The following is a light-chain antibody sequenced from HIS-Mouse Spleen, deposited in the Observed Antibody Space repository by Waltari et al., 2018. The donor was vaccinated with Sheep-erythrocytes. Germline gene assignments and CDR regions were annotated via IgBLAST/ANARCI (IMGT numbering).Light chain of an antibody. CDR1: QSVSSN. Sequence: EIVMTQSPATLSVSPGERATLSCRASQSVSSNLAWYQLLIYGASTRATGIPARFSGSGSGTEFTLTISSMQSEDFAVYYCQQYNNWPPGFTFGPGTKVDIK. CDR3: QQYNNWPPGFT. CDR2: GAS. J-gene: IGKJ3*01. V-gene: IGKV3-15*01.